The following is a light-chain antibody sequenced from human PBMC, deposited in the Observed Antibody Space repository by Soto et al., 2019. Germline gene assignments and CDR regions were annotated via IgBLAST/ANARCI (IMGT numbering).Light chain of an antibody. Sequence: DIQMTQSPSSVSAYVGDRVTIACRASQDXXXXLAWFQQKPGKAPQSLIFGASSLQSGVPSKFXXXGSGTXXXXXXXXLQPEDFATYYCQQYHNYPPSFGQGTKVEIK. V-gene: IGKV1-16*02. J-gene: IGKJ1*01. CDR3: QQYHNYPPS. CDR1: QDXXXX. CDR2: GAS.